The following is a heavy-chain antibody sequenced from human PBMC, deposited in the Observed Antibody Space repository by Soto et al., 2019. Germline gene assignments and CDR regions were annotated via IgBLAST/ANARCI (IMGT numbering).Heavy chain of an antibody. CDR1: GGSISSSSYY. Sequence: LSLTCTVSGGSISSSSYYWGWIRHPPGKWLEWIGSIYYSGSTYYNPSLKSRVTISVDTSKNQFSLKLSSVTAADTAVYYCARQAGYGYIYFDYWGQGTLVTVSS. CDR3: ARQAGYGYIYFDY. CDR2: IYYSGST. J-gene: IGHJ4*02. V-gene: IGHV4-39*01. D-gene: IGHD5-18*01.